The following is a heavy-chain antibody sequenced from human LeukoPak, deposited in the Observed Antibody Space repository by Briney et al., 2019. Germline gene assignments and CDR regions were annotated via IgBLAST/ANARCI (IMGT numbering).Heavy chain of an antibody. D-gene: IGHD3-22*01. V-gene: IGHV1-46*01. CDR1: GYTFTSYY. CDR3: ARDTPGYYDSSGYPRPNRSFDY. Sequence: AASVKVSCKASGYTFTSYYMHWVRQAPGQGLEWMGIINPSGGSTSYAQKFQGRVTMTRDTSTSPVYMELSSLRSEDTAVYYCARDTPGYYDSSGYPRPNRSFDYWGQGTLVTVSS. CDR2: INPSGGST. J-gene: IGHJ4*02.